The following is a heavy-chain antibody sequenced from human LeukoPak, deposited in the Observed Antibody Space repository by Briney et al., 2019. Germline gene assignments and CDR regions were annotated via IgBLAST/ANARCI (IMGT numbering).Heavy chain of an antibody. CDR3: VRRDNTGWNYFDC. Sequence: SETLSLTCTVSGGSINSHYWSWIRQSPGKGLEWIGDIYYSGSTKYSPSLKSRVTISVDTPKNHLSLRLTSVLAADTAIYYCVRRDNTGWNYFDCWGQGILVTVSS. V-gene: IGHV4-59*08. D-gene: IGHD6-19*01. CDR2: IYYSGST. J-gene: IGHJ4*02. CDR1: GGSINSHY.